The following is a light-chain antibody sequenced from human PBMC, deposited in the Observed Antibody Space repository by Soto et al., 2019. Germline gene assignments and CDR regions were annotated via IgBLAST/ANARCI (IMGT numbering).Light chain of an antibody. V-gene: IGKV1-9*01. CDR3: QHYNSYSEA. Sequence: GEIVTITCRASQVISTSLAWYQVKPGKAPKLLIYAASTLESGVPSRFSATVSGTEFSLTITSLQPEDFATYYCQHYNSYSEAFGQGTKVDIK. CDR1: QVISTS. J-gene: IGKJ1*01. CDR2: AAS.